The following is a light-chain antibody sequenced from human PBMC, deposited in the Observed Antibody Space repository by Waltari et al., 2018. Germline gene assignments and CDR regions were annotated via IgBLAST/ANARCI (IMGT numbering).Light chain of an antibody. J-gene: IGKJ4*01. CDR2: AAS. Sequence: DIQLTQSPSFLSASVGDRVTITCRASQGISSYLAWYQQKPGKAPKLLIYAASTLQSGVPSTFSGSGSGTEFTLTISSLQPEDFATYYCQQLNGYPLTFGGGTKVGIK. CDR3: QQLNGYPLT. V-gene: IGKV1-9*01. CDR1: QGISSY.